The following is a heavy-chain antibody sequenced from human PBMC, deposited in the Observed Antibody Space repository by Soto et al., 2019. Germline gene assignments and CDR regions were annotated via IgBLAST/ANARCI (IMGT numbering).Heavy chain of an antibody. V-gene: IGHV1-69*01. Sequence: QVQLVQSGAEVKKPGSSVKVSCKASGGTFSSYASSWVRQAPGQGLEWMGGIIPISDTTNYAQKFQGGVTITADESTSTAYMELSSLRSEDTAVYYCASSQGSSTSLEIYYYYYYGMDVWGQGTTVTVSS. CDR2: IIPISDTT. CDR3: ASSQGSSTSLEIYYYYYYGMDV. D-gene: IGHD2-2*01. J-gene: IGHJ6*02. CDR1: GGTFSSYA.